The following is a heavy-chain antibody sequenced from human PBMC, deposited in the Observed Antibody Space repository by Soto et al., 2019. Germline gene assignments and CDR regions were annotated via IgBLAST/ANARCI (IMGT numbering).Heavy chain of an antibody. D-gene: IGHD6-13*01. CDR2: ISCSSSYI. Sequence: GGSLRLSCAASGFTFSSYSMNWVRQAPGKGLEWVSSISCSSSYIYYADSVKGRFTISRDNAKNSLYLQMNSLRAEDTAVYYCARDGEYSSSWFDYWGQGTLVTVSS. CDR3: ARDGEYSSSWFDY. V-gene: IGHV3-21*01. CDR1: GFTFSSYS. J-gene: IGHJ4*02.